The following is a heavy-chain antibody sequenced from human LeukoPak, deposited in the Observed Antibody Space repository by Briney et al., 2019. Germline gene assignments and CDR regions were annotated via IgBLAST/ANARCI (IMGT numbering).Heavy chain of an antibody. CDR3: AKASYYDSSGSFYFDY. D-gene: IGHD3-22*01. V-gene: IGHV3-23*01. J-gene: IGHJ4*02. CDR2: ISGSGDNT. Sequence: PGGSLRLSCAASGFTFSSYWRHWVRQAPGKGLEWGSGISGSGDNTYYADSVKGRFTISRDNSKNTLYVQVNILVTEDTDAYYCAKASYYDSSGSFYFDYWGQGTMVTVSS. CDR1: GFTFSSYW.